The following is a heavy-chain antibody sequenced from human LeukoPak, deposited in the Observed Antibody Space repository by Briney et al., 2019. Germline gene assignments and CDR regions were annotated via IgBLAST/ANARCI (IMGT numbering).Heavy chain of an antibody. J-gene: IGHJ3*02. CDR3: ARWSDDFWSGYYTGMGAFDI. D-gene: IGHD3-3*01. Sequence: GESLKISCKGSGYSFTSYWIGWVRQMPGKGLEWMGIIYPGDSDTRYSPSFQGQVTISADKSISTAYLQWSSLKASDTAMYYCARWSDDFWSGYYTGMGAFDIWGQGTMVTVSS. CDR2: IYPGDSDT. V-gene: IGHV5-51*01. CDR1: GYSFTSYW.